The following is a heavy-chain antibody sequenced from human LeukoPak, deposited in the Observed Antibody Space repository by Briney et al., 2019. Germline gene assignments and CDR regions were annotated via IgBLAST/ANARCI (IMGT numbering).Heavy chain of an antibody. CDR1: GFTFSSYD. V-gene: IGHV3-13*01. J-gene: IGHJ3*02. CDR3: ARGGATDDAFDI. Sequence: PGGSLRLSCAASGFTFSSYDMHWVRQATGKGLEWVSAIGTAGDTYYPGSVKGRFTISRENAKNSLYLQMNSLRAGDTAVYYCARGGATDDAFDIWGQGTMVTVSS. CDR2: IGTAGDT. D-gene: IGHD1-26*01.